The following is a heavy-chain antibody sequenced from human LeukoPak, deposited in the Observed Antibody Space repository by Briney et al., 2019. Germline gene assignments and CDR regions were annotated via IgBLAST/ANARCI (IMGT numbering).Heavy chain of an antibody. CDR1: GYTFTSYD. Sequence: ASVKVSCKASGYTFTSYDINWVRQATGQGLEWMGWMNPNSGNTGYAQKFQGRVTTTRNTSISTAYMELSSLRSEDTAVYYCAREGGGYEPYYYYYMDVWGKGTTVTVSS. J-gene: IGHJ6*03. CDR3: AREGGGYEPYYYYYMDV. V-gene: IGHV1-8*01. CDR2: MNPNSGNT. D-gene: IGHD2-15*01.